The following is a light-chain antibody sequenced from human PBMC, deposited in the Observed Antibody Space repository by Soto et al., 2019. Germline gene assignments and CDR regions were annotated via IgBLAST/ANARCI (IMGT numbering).Light chain of an antibody. CDR2: EES. V-gene: IGKV1-9*01. CDR1: QAVPNN. Sequence: IHLNLSPSFVSASEGDRVTITCRPSQAVPNNMAWYQQKPGKPPKLLIYEESTLHSGVPSRFSGRKSGTQFTLTIDSLQPEDFATYYCQQVKTYPRTFGGGTKVDIK. CDR3: QQVKTYPRT. J-gene: IGKJ4*01.